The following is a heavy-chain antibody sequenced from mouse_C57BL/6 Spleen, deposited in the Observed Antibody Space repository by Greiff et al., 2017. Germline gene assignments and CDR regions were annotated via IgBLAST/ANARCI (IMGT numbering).Heavy chain of an antibody. CDR3: ARDYYGSSYWYFDV. CDR2: IYPGDGDT. D-gene: IGHD1-1*01. Sequence: QVQLKQSGAELVKPGASVKISCKASGYAFSSYWMNWVKQRPGKGLEWIGQIYPGDGDTNYNGKFKGKATLTADKSSSTAYMQLSSLTSEDSAVYFCARDYYGSSYWYFDVWGTGTTGTVSS. V-gene: IGHV1-80*01. CDR1: GYAFSSYW. J-gene: IGHJ1*03.